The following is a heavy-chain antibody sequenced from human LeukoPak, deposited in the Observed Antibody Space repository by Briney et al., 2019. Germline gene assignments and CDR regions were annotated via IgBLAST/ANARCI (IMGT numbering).Heavy chain of an antibody. J-gene: IGHJ3*02. CDR1: GFTFDDYA. D-gene: IGHD1-26*01. CDR3: AKDRNGSYDI. V-gene: IGHV3-43*02. CDR2: ISGDGGST. Sequence: GGSLRLSCAASGFTFDDYAMHWVRQAPGKGLEWVSLISGDGGSTYYADSVKGRFTISRDNSKNSLYLQMNSLRTEDTALYCCAKDRNGSYDIWGQGTMVTASS.